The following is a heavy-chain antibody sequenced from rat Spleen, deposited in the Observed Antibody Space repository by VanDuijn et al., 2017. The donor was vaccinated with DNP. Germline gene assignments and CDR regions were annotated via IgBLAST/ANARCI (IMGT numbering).Heavy chain of an antibody. D-gene: IGHD1-12*02. CDR2: ISPTGGST. Sequence: EVQLVESGGGLVQPGRSLKLSCAASRFIFSNYDMAWVRQAPTNGLEWVAYISPTGGSTYYRDSVKGRFTISRDNAKNTQYLQMDSLRSEDTATYYWARHVGGSYYYPDYWGQGVMVTVSS. V-gene: IGHV5S13*01. CDR3: ARHVGGSYYYPDY. CDR1: RFIFSNYD. J-gene: IGHJ2*01.